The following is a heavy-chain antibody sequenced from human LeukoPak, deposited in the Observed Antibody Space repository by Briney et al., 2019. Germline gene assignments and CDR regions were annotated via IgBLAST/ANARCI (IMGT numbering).Heavy chain of an antibody. CDR1: GFTFSDYW. D-gene: IGHD6-19*01. V-gene: IGHV3-15*01. Sequence: PGGSLRLPCAASGFTFSDYWMSWVRQAPGKGLEWVGRIKSKTDGGTTDYAAPVKGSFTISRDDSKNTLYLKMNSLKTEDTAVYYCTTEEWLFGDYWGQGTLVTVSS. J-gene: IGHJ4*02. CDR2: IKSKTDGGTT. CDR3: TTEEWLFGDY.